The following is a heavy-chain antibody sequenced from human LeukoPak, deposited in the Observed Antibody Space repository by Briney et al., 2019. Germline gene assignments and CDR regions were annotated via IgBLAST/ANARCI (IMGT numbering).Heavy chain of an antibody. CDR2: IYYSGST. J-gene: IGHJ6*03. Sequence: SETVSLTCTVSGGSISSSSYYWGWIRQPPGKGLEWIGSIYYSGSTYYNPSLKSRVTISVDTSKNQFSPKLSSVTAADTAVYYCARLDDSSAYSTDYMDVWGKGTPVTVFS. CDR3: ARLDDSSAYSTDYMDV. CDR1: GGSISSSSYY. V-gene: IGHV4-39*01. D-gene: IGHD3-22*01.